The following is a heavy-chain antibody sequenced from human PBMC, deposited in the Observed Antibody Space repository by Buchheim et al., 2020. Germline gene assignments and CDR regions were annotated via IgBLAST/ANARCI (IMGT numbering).Heavy chain of an antibody. D-gene: IGHD1-26*01. CDR1: GYSFTSYW. J-gene: IGHJ4*02. V-gene: IGHV5-10-1*03. CDR2: IDPSDSYT. CDR3: ARYRKRSGSYLYFDY. Sequence: EVQLVQSGAEVKKPGESLRISCKGSGYSFTSYWISWVRQMPGKGLEWMGRIDPSDSYTNYSPSFQGHLTISAHNSIRTAYPQWSSLKASDTAMYYCARYRKRSGSYLYFDYWGQGTL.